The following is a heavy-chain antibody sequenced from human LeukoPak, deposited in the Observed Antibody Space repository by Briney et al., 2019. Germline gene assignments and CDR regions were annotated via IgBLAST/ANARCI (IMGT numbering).Heavy chain of an antibody. CDR2: MKEDGTEI. CDR3: ATGGAPGGRFEN. V-gene: IGHV3-7*01. Sequence: GGSLRLSCVVSGFTFYMSTMTWVGQAQGKGREGVAKMKEDGTEIFYAGSVDGRFTISRDNSKNSLYLQMNSLRVEDTAVYYCATGGAPGGRFENWGQGTLVTVSS. D-gene: IGHD3-16*01. CDR1: GFTFYMST. J-gene: IGHJ4*02.